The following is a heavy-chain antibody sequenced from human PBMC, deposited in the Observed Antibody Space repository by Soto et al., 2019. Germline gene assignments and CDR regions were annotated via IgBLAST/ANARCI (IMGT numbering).Heavy chain of an antibody. D-gene: IGHD2-15*01. CDR3: AGVPPGAKVDY. J-gene: IGHJ4*02. Sequence: PSETLSLTCAVSGGSISSTNWWSWVRQTPGKGLEWIGEIYQTGSTNYNPSLKSRATISIDKSQNQFSLKLTQMTAADTAMYYCAGVPPGAKVDYWGQGILVTVS. CDR2: IYQTGST. V-gene: IGHV4-4*02. CDR1: GGSISSTNW.